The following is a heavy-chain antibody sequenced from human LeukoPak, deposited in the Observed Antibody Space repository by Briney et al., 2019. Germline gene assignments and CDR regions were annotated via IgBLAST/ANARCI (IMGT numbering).Heavy chain of an antibody. V-gene: IGHV1-24*01. J-gene: IGHJ4*02. D-gene: IGHD6-13*01. CDR2: FDPEDGET. CDR1: GYTLTELS. CDR3: VSAAGPGIPFDY. Sequence: GASVKVSCKVSGYTLTELSMHWVRQAPGKGLEWMGGFDPEDGETIYAQKFQGRVTMTEDTSTDTAYMELSSLRSEDTAVYYCVSAAGPGIPFDYWGQGTLVTVSS.